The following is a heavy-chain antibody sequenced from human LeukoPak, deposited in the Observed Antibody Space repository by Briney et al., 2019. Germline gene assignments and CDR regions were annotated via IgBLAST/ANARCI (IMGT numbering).Heavy chain of an antibody. V-gene: IGHV1-69*04. J-gene: IGHJ3*02. CDR1: GGTFSSYA. CDR2: IIPILGIA. CDR3: ASGDAAMAIGSAFDI. Sequence: GASVKVSCKASGGTFSSYAISWVRQAPGQGLEWMGRIIPILGIANYAQKFQGRVTITADKSTSTAYMELSSLRSEDTAVYYCASGDAAMAIGSAFDIWGQGTMVTVSS. D-gene: IGHD5-18*01.